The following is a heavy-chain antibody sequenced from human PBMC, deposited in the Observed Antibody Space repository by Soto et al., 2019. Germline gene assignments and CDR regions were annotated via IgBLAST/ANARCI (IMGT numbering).Heavy chain of an antibody. Sequence: SLILSCSASGFTFDDYAMHWVRQAPGKGLEWVSGISWNSGSIGYADSVKGRFTISRDNAKNSLYLQMNSLGAEDTALYYCAKASYCGGDCYSYYFDYWGQGTLVTVYS. V-gene: IGHV3-9*01. J-gene: IGHJ4*02. CDR2: ISWNSGSI. CDR1: GFTFDDYA. D-gene: IGHD2-21*02. CDR3: AKASYCGGDCYSYYFDY.